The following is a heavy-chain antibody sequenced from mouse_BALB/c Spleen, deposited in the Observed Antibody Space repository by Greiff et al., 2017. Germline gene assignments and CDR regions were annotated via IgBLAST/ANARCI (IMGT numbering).Heavy chain of an antibody. CDR2: IDPANGNT. V-gene: IGHV14-3*02. CDR1: GFNIKDTY. J-gene: IGHJ4*01. CDR3: ARRGNSAMDY. Sequence: EVKLQESGAELVKPGASVKLSCTASGFNIKDTYMHWVKQRPEQGLEWIGRIDPANGNTKYDPKFQGKATITADTSSNTAYLQLSSLTSEDTAVYYCARRGNSAMDYWGQGTSVTVSS. D-gene: IGHD2-1*01.